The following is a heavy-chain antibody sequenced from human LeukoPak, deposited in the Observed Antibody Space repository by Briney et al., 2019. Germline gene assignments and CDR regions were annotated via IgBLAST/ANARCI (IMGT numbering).Heavy chain of an antibody. J-gene: IGHJ3*02. CDR1: GFTFSSYS. V-gene: IGHV3-21*01. CDR3: ARGRYCSGGSCYGAFDI. CDR2: ISSSSSYI. D-gene: IGHD2-15*01. Sequence: PGGSLRLSCAASGFTFSSYSMNWVRQAPGKGLEWVSSISSSSSYIYYADSVKGRFTISRDNAKNSLYLQMNSLRAEDTAVYYCARGRYCSGGSCYGAFDIWGQGTMVTVSS.